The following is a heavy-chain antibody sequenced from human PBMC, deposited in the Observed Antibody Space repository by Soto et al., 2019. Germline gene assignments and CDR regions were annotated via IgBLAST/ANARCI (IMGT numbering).Heavy chain of an antibody. CDR2: VYWDDTK. J-gene: IGHJ4*02. Sequence: QITLKESGPTLVKPTQTLTLTCTFSGFSLSTSGVGVGWIRQPPGKALEWLAVVYWDDTKHYSPSLKSRLTITKDTSKNQVVLTMTNMDPVDTATYFCAHKGYGDYPLDSWGQGTLVTVSS. V-gene: IGHV2-5*02. D-gene: IGHD4-17*01. CDR1: GFSLSTSGVG. CDR3: AHKGYGDYPLDS.